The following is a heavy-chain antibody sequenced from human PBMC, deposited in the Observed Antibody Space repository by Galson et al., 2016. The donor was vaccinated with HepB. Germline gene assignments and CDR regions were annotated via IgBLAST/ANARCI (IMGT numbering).Heavy chain of an antibody. Sequence: TLSLTCPVSGGSISSGGYYWSWIRKHPGKGLEWIGYIYYSGNPYYNPSLKSRVTISMDASKTQFILKMNSVTAADKAVYYCARTPINFSGFDYWGQGTLVTVSS. CDR1: GGSISSGGYY. CDR2: IYYSGNP. J-gene: IGHJ4*02. V-gene: IGHV4-30-4*08. D-gene: IGHD2-15*01. CDR3: ARTPINFSGFDY.